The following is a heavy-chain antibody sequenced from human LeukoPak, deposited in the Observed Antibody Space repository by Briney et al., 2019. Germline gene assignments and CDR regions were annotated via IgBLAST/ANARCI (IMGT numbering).Heavy chain of an antibody. D-gene: IGHD1-1*01. Sequence: GGSLRLSCAAAGFTFSAYYMSWIRQAPGKGLEWVSYISSGSGSTIYYADSVKGRFTISRDNAKNSLYLQMNSLRAEDTAVYYCARSWVPPFDIWGQGTMVTVSS. CDR3: ARSWVPPFDI. J-gene: IGHJ3*02. V-gene: IGHV3-11*04. CDR2: ISSGSGSTI. CDR1: GFTFSAYY.